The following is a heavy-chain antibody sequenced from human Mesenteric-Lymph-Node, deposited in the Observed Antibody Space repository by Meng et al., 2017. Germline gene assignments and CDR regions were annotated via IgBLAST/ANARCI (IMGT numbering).Heavy chain of an antibody. V-gene: IGHV4-39*02. Sequence: QPQLTGSGPGLVKPSETLSLPCTISGVSTRRYKHYGGWIRQPPGKGLEWIGSLFYSGRTYYNPSLKSRLTMSVDTSNNQFSLKLSSVTAADTAVYYRARDRTTGRYFDYWGQGTLVTVSS. CDR3: ARDRTTGRYFDY. D-gene: IGHD4-11*01. CDR2: LFYSGRT. J-gene: IGHJ4*02. CDR1: GVSTRRYKHY.